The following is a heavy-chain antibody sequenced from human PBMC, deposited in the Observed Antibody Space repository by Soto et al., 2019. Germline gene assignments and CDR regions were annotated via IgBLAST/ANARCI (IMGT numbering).Heavy chain of an antibody. J-gene: IGHJ6*02. CDR3: ARPRSGSYRLDYYGMDV. D-gene: IGHD3-10*01. CDR1: GYSFTSYW. V-gene: IGHV5-51*01. Sequence: GESLKISCKCSGYSFTSYWIAWVRQMPGKGLEWMGIIYPGDSDARYSPSFQGQVTMSADKSVSTAYLQWSSLKASDTAMYYCARPRSGSYRLDYYGMDVWGQGTTVTVSS. CDR2: IYPGDSDA.